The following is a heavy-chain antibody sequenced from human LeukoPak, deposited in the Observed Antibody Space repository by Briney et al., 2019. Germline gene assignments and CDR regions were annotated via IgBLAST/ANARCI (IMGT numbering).Heavy chain of an antibody. J-gene: IGHJ6*04. V-gene: IGHV3-53*01. D-gene: IGHD6-13*01. CDR3: ARDGGRGAAAGLGDGMDV. CDR2: IYRGGST. CDR1: GFTVSSNY. Sequence: GGSLRLSCAASGFTVSSNYMSWVRQAPGKGLEWVSVIYRGGSTYYADSVKGRFTISRGNSKNTLYLQMNSLRAEDTAVDYCARDGGRGAAAGLGDGMDVWGKGTTVTVSS.